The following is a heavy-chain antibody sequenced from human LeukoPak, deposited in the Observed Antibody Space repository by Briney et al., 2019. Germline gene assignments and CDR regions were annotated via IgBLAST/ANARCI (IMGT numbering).Heavy chain of an antibody. D-gene: IGHD4-17*01. CDR1: GFTASSRT. J-gene: IGHJ4*02. Sequence: GGSLRLSCAASGFTASSRTMIWVRQAPGKGLECVSCIRSDTTTEYAEYVKGRFTISRDDSKNTVYLQMNSLRVEDTSVYYCARRRGGYGDGDFDYWGQGTLVTVS. V-gene: IGHV3-66*04. CDR3: ARRRGGYGDGDFDY. CDR2: IRSDTTT.